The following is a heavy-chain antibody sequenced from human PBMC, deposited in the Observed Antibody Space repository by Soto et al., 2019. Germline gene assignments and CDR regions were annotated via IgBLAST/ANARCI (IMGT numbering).Heavy chain of an antibody. V-gene: IGHV3-48*02. Sequence: GGSLRLSCAASGFTFSSYSMNWVRQAPGKGLEWVSYISSSSSTIYYADSVKGRFTISRDNAKNSLYLQMNSLRDEDTAVYYCARKPRYSGSPPFDYWGQGTLVTVSS. CDR1: GFTFSSYS. D-gene: IGHD1-26*01. CDR2: ISSSSSTI. CDR3: ARKPRYSGSPPFDY. J-gene: IGHJ4*02.